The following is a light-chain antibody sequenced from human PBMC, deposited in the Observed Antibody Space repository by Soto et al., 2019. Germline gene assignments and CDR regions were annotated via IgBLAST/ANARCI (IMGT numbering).Light chain of an antibody. Sequence: EIVLTQSPGTLSLSPGDRATLSCRASQSVSSSYLAWYQQKPGQAPRLLIYGASSRATGIPDRFSGSGSGTDFTLTISRLDPEDFAVYYCQQYGSSPRTFGQGTKVDIK. CDR2: GAS. CDR1: QSVSSSY. J-gene: IGKJ1*01. CDR3: QQYGSSPRT. V-gene: IGKV3-20*01.